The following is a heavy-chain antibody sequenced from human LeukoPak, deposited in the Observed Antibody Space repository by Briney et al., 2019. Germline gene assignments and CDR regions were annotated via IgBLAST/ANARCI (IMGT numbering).Heavy chain of an antibody. V-gene: IGHV4-4*07. CDR3: ARGAGFSSGY. D-gene: IGHD5-18*01. CDR2: VYSSGST. J-gene: IGHJ4*02. CDR1: GGSISSSY. Sequence: SETLSLTCTVSGGSISSSYWSWIRQPAGKGLEWIGRVYSSGSTNYNRSLKSRVTMSVDTSENHFSLKLSSMTAADTAVYYCARGAGFSSGYWGQGTLITVSS.